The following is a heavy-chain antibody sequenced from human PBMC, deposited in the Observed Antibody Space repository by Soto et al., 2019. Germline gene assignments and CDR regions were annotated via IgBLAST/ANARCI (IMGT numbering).Heavy chain of an antibody. Sequence: SVKVSCKASGGTSSSYTISWVRQAPGQGLEWMGRIIPILGIANYAQKFQGRVTITADKSTSTAYMELSSLRSEDTAVYYCGRDIPERKLRYIDWLPPRHYGMDVWG. J-gene: IGHJ6*02. V-gene: IGHV1-69*04. D-gene: IGHD3-9*01. CDR2: IIPILGIA. CDR3: GRDIPERKLRYIDWLPPRHYGMDV. CDR1: GGTSSSYT.